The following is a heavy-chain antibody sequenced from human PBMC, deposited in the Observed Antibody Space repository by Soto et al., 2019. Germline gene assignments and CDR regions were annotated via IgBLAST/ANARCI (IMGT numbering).Heavy chain of an antibody. CDR3: ASLYSSAWARDY. CDR1: GFTISSCW. J-gene: IGHJ4*02. CDR2: ISSDGSST. Sequence: VGSLRLSCAASGFTISSCWMHWVRQAPGKGLVWVSRISSDGSSTNYADSVKGRFTISRDNAKNTLYLQMNNLRVEDTAVYYCASLYSSAWARDYWGQGSLVTVSS. V-gene: IGHV3-74*01. D-gene: IGHD6-19*01.